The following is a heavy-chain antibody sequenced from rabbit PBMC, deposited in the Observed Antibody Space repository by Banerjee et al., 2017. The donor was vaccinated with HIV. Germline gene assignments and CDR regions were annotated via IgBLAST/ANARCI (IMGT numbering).Heavy chain of an antibody. CDR2: IDGGNSDST. J-gene: IGHJ4*01. CDR3: ARGSSGYYSLNL. D-gene: IGHD1-1*01. V-gene: IGHV1S45*01. Sequence: QEQLKETGGGLVQPGGSLTLSCKASGFSFSSDYYMCWVRQAPGKGLEWIACIDGGNSDSTYYASWAKGRFTVSKTSSTTVTLQMTSLTAADTATYFCARGSSGYYSLNLWGPGTLVTVS. CDR1: GFSFSSDYY.